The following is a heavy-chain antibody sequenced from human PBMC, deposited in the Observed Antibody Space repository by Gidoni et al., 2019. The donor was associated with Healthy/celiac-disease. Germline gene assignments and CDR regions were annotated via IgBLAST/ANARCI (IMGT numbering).Heavy chain of an antibody. Sequence: EVQLVESGGGLVQPWGSLRLSCSASGFTFSSYAMHWVRQAPGKGLEYVSAISRNGGSTYYADSVKGRFTISRDNSKNTLYLQMSSLRAEDTAVYYCVSPQPWRLADYYYGMDVWGQGTTVTVSS. CDR2: ISRNGGST. V-gene: IGHV3-64D*06. CDR3: VSPQPWRLADYYYGMDV. CDR1: GFTFSSYA. D-gene: IGHD3-22*01. J-gene: IGHJ6*02.